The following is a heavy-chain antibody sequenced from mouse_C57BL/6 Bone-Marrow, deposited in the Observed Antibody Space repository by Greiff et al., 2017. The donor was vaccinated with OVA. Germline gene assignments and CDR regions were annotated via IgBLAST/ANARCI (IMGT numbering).Heavy chain of an antibody. D-gene: IGHD2-5*01. CDR3: ARGGVYSNYYFDY. CDR1: GYTFTSYG. V-gene: IGHV1-81*01. Sequence: QVQLQQSGAELARPGASVKLSCKASGYTFTSYGISWVKQRTGQGLEWIGEIYPRSGNTYYNEKFKGKATLTAEKSSSTAYMELRSLTSEDSAVYFCARGGVYSNYYFDYWGQGTTLTVSS. J-gene: IGHJ2*01. CDR2: IYPRSGNT.